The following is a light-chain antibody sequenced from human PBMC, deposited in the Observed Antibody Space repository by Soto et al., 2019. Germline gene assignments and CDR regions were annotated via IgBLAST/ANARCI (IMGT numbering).Light chain of an antibody. V-gene: IGKV1-39*01. Sequence: DIQMIQSPSSLSASVGDRVTISCRASRSIVSFLNWYHQRPGAAPKRLIYAASTLQSGVPSRFSGRGSGTDFALTIISLQSEDFGTYYCQQSYSTPRTFGHGTKVEIK. CDR1: RSIVSF. CDR2: AAS. CDR3: QQSYSTPRT. J-gene: IGKJ1*01.